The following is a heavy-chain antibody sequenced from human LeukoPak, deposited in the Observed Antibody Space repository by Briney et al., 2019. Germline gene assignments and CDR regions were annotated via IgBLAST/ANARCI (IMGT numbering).Heavy chain of an antibody. D-gene: IGHD3-9*01. Sequence: GASVKVSCKASGYTFTGYYMHWVRQAPGQGLEWMGWTNPNSGGTNYAQKFQGWVTMTRDTSISTAYMELSRLRSDDTAVYYCARADDILTGHFDYWGQGTLVTVSS. CDR1: GYTFTGYY. CDR3: ARADDILTGHFDY. CDR2: TNPNSGGT. V-gene: IGHV1-2*04. J-gene: IGHJ4*02.